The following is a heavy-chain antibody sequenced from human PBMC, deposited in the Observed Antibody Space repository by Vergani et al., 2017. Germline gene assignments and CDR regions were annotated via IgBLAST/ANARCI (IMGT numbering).Heavy chain of an antibody. CDR2: IKSKTDGGTT. CDR3: TSACRSISCPFDN. CDR1: GFTFSNAW. D-gene: IGHD2-2*01. V-gene: IGHV3-15*01. Sequence: EVQLVESGGGLVKPGGSLRLSCAASGFTFSNAWMSWVRQAPGKGLEWVGRIKSKTDGGTTDYAAPVKGRFTISRDDSKNTLYLQMNSLKTEDTAVYYCTSACRSISCPFDNLGQGALVTVSS. J-gene: IGHJ4*02.